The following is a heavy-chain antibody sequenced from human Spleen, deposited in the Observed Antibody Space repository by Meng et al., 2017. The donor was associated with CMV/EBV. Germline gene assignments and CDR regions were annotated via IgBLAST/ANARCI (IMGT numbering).Heavy chain of an antibody. CDR2: IRYDGGNK. D-gene: IGHD4-11*01. CDR3: AKDLLKVSGNYELLRYYYYGMDV. J-gene: IGHJ6*02. CDR1: GFTFSSYG. Sequence: GGSLRLSCAASGFTFSSYGMHWVRQAPGKGLEWVAFIRYDGGNKYYADSVKGRFTISRDNSKNTLYLQMNSLRAEDTAVYYCAKDLLKVSGNYELLRYYYYGMDVWGQGTTVTVSS. V-gene: IGHV3-30*02.